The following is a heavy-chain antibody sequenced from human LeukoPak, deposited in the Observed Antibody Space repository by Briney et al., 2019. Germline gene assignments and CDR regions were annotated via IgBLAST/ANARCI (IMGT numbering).Heavy chain of an antibody. J-gene: IGHJ3*02. Sequence: SETLSLTCTVSGGSISSSSYYWGWIRQPPGKGLEWIGSIYYSGSTYYNPSLKSRVTIYVDTSKNQFSLKLSSVTAADTAVYYCARRNEDLIAAAGSDAFDIWGQGTMVTVSS. CDR2: IYYSGST. V-gene: IGHV4-39*01. CDR1: GGSISSSSYY. D-gene: IGHD6-13*01. CDR3: ARRNEDLIAAAGSDAFDI.